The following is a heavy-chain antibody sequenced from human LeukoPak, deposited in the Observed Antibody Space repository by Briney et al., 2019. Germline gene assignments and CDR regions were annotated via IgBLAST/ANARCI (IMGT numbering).Heavy chain of an antibody. D-gene: IGHD3-22*01. CDR2: IYSRGST. J-gene: IGHJ5*02. V-gene: IGHV4-61*09. Sequence: SETLSLTCTVSGGSISSGSYSWSWIRQPAGQGLEWIGHIYSRGSTNYNPSLKSRVTMSVDTSKNQFSLKLSSVTAADTAVYYCARTPIYYYDNSGYFTWGQGTLVTVSS. CDR1: GGSISSGSYS. CDR3: ARTPIYYYDNSGYFT.